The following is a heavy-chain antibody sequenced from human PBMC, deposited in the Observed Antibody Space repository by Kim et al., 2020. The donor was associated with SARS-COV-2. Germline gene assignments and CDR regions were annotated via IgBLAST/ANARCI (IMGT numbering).Heavy chain of an antibody. Sequence: SETLSLTCAVSGGSISSYYWSWVRQPPGKGLEWLGQIYYSGSTNYNPSLESRVNISVDTSKNQFSLKLSSVTAADTAVYYCTRVPTRSNLGAPRFKWFDPWGQGALVTVSS. D-gene: IGHD7-27*01. CDR2: IYYSGST. CDR1: GGSISSYY. J-gene: IGHJ5*02. V-gene: IGHV4-59*01. CDR3: TRVPTRSNLGAPRFKWFDP.